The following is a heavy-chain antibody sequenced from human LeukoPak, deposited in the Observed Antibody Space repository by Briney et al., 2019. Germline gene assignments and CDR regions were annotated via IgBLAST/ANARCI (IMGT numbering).Heavy chain of an antibody. CDR2: ITSSSSYI. CDR3: ARGRRITNGAFDI. D-gene: IGHD2-8*01. CDR1: GFTFSSYS. Sequence: NPGGSLRLSCAASGFTFSSYSMNWVRQAPGKGLEWVSSITSSSSYIYYADSVKGRFTISRDNAKNSLYLQMNSLRAEDTAVYYCARGRRITNGAFDIWVQGTIVTVSS. J-gene: IGHJ3*02. V-gene: IGHV3-21*01.